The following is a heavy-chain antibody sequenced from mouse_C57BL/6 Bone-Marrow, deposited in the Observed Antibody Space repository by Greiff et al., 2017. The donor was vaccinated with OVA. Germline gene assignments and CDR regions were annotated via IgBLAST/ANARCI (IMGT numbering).Heavy chain of an antibody. D-gene: IGHD2-3*01. J-gene: IGHJ2*01. V-gene: IGHV1-82*01. CDR1: GYAFSSSW. CDR3: ARWGGYDYLDY. Sequence: VQLQQSGPELVKPGASVKISCKASGYAFSSSWMNWVKQRPGKGLEWIGRLYPGDGDTNYNGKFKGKATLTADKSSSTAYMQLSSLSSEDSAVYFCARWGGYDYLDYWGQGTTLTVSS. CDR2: LYPGDGDT.